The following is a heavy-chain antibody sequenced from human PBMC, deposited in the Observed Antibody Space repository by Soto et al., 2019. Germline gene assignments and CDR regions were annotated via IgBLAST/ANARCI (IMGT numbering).Heavy chain of an antibody. CDR3: AIYGDYVWGDAFDI. CDR1: GFTFSSYA. J-gene: IGHJ3*02. D-gene: IGHD3-16*01. V-gene: IGHV3-30-3*01. Sequence: GGSLRLSCAASGFTFSSYAMHWVRQAPGKGLEWVAVISYDGSNKYYADSVKGRFTISRDNSKNTLYLQMNSLRAEDTAVYYCAIYGDYVWGDAFDIWGQGTMVTVSS. CDR2: ISYDGSNK.